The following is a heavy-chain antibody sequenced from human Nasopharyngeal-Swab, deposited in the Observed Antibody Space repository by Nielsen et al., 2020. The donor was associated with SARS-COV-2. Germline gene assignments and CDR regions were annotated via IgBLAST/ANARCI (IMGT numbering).Heavy chain of an antibody. V-gene: IGHV3-48*02. CDR3: ARHWYEGGWYGSAGYYGMDV. Sequence: GESLKISCEASGFALSTYSMNWVRQAPGKGLEWLSYISSSGTTTSYADSVKGRFTISRDNAQNSLYLQMNSLRDEDTAVYYCARHWYEGGWYGSAGYYGMDVWGQGTTVTVSS. J-gene: IGHJ6*02. CDR1: GFALSTYS. D-gene: IGHD6-19*01. CDR2: ISSSGTTT.